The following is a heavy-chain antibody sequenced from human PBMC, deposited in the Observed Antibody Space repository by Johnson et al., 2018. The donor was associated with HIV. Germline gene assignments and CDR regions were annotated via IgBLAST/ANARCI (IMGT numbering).Heavy chain of an antibody. D-gene: IGHD3-10*01. CDR3: AREGVGTLDFTTSVRRVKSAFDV. CDR2: IKQDGSEK. Sequence: VQLVESGGGLVKPGGSLRVSCEASGMIFSNLWMNWVRQAPGKGLEWVANIKQDGSEKYSVDSVKGRFTISRDTSKHTLYLKLNNLRAEDTAVYYCAREGVGTLDFTTSVRRVKSAFDVWGQGTMVTVSS. J-gene: IGHJ3*01. V-gene: IGHV3-7*01. CDR1: GMIFSNLW.